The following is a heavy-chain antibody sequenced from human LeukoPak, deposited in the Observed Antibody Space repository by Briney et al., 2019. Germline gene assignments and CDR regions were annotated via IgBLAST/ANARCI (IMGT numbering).Heavy chain of an antibody. Sequence: GGSLRLSCAAPVFTFSTYAMSWVREAPGKGLEWVSSISGTGGTTYYAESVKSRFTISRDNTKNTLYLEMKSLRAEDMAIYYCAKSTYVDYPCCLDYWGQGTLVTVSS. CDR2: ISGTGGTT. CDR3: AKSTYVDYPCCLDY. J-gene: IGHJ4*02. D-gene: IGHD3-9*01. V-gene: IGHV3-23*01. CDR1: VFTFSTYA.